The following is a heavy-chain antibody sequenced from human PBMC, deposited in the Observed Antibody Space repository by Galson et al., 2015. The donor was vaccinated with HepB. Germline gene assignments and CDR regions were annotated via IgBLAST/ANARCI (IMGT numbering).Heavy chain of an antibody. CDR1: GFSVDSRA. D-gene: IGHD6-19*01. CDR2: ISNNAGKT. J-gene: IGHJ4*02. V-gene: IGHV3-23*01. Sequence: SLRLSCAVSGFSVDSRAMSWVRQAPGKSFEWLSSISNNAGKTYYAGSVRGRFTIPRDESTNSVFLQMDSLRADDTAVYYCAKDHPSSGWPAFDYWSQGALVIVSS. CDR3: AKDHPSSGWPAFDY.